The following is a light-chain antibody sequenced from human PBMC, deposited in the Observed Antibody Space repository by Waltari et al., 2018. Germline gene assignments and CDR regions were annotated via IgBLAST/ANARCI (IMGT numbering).Light chain of an antibody. CDR1: SSDVGGYNS. V-gene: IGLV2-8*01. Sequence: QSVLTQPPSASGSPGQSVTISCTGSSSDVGGYNSVSWYQRHPGNAPKLMIYDVNMRPSGVPDRFSGSKSGNTASLTVSGLQVEDEGDYYCGSYADTSTWVFGGGTSLTVL. CDR3: GSYADTSTWV. CDR2: DVN. J-gene: IGLJ3*02.